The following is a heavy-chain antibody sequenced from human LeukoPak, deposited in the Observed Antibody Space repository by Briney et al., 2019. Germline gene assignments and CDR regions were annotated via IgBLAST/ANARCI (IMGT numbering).Heavy chain of an antibody. CDR1: GGSISSSSYY. Sequence: SETLSLTWTVSGGSISSSSYYWGWIRQPPGKGLEWIGSIYYSGSTYYNPSLKSRVTISVDTSKNQFSLKLSSVTAADTAVYYCARSIAYSSSWSYYYYMDVWGKGTTVTVSS. V-gene: IGHV4-39*07. D-gene: IGHD6-13*01. CDR3: ARSIAYSSSWSYYYYMDV. J-gene: IGHJ6*03. CDR2: IYYSGST.